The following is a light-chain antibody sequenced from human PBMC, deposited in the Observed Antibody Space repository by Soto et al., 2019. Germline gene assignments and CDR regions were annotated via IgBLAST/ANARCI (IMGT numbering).Light chain of an antibody. J-gene: IGKJ4*01. CDR2: DIS. CDR3: QQRSNWPRLT. CDR1: QSVTGY. Sequence: EIVLTQSPATLSLSPGEIATLSFSASQSVTGYFAWYQQKAGQAPRLLIYDISNRATGIPARFSGSGSGTDFTLTINSLEPEDFAVYYCQQRSNWPRLTFGGGTKVDIK. V-gene: IGKV3-11*01.